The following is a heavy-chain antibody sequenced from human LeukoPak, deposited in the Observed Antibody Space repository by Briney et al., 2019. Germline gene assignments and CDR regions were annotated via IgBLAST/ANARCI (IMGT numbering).Heavy chain of an antibody. V-gene: IGHV1-8*01. CDR2: MNPDNGNT. D-gene: IGHD2-2*01. Sequence: ASVKVSCKASGYTFTSYQINWVLQATGQGLEWMGWMNPDNGNTGFAQNFQGRVTMTRNISISTAYMALSSLRSGDTAVYYCARGHVLVPAATDYWGQGTLVTVSS. J-gene: IGHJ4*02. CDR3: ARGHVLVPAATDY. CDR1: GYTFTSYQ.